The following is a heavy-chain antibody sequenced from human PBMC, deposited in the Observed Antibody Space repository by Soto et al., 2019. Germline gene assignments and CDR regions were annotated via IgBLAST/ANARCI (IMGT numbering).Heavy chain of an antibody. CDR1: GGTFSSYA. V-gene: IGHV1-69*13. D-gene: IGHD6-13*01. J-gene: IGHJ4*02. Sequence: AASVKVSCKASGGTFSSYAISWVRQAPGQGLEWMGGIIPIFGTANYAQKFQGRVTITADESTSTAYMELSSLRSEDTAVYYCASTDSSSSFGYWGQGTLVTVSS. CDR3: ASTDSSSSFGY. CDR2: IIPIFGTA.